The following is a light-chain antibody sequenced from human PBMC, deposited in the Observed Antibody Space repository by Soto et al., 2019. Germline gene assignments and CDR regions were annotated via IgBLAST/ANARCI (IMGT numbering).Light chain of an antibody. CDR1: QSVSSY. CDR2: DAS. J-gene: IGKJ5*01. CDR3: QQRWNWIT. V-gene: IGKV3-11*01. Sequence: ESVFPPSPASLCLSPAHRARLLCRASQSVSSYLSCYQQKPGQAPSLLIYDASNRATGTPARFSGSGSGTDFTLTISSLEPEDFAVYYCQQRWNWITFGQGTRLEIK.